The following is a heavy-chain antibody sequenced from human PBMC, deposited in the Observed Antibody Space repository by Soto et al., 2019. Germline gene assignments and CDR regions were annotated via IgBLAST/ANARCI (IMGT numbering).Heavy chain of an antibody. CDR3: AKGGDVVVPAAIRHYYYGMDV. V-gene: IGHV3-23*01. Sequence: EVQLLESGGGLVQPGGSLRLSCAASGFTFSSYAMSWVRQAPGKGLEWVSAISGCGGSTYYADSVKGRFTISRDNSKNTLYLQMNSLGAEDTAVYYCAKGGDVVVPAAIRHYYYGMDVWGQGTTVTVSS. J-gene: IGHJ6*02. CDR2: ISGCGGST. CDR1: GFTFSSYA. D-gene: IGHD2-2*01.